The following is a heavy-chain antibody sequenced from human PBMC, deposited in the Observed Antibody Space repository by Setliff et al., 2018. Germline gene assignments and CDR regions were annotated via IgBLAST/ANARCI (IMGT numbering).Heavy chain of an antibody. J-gene: IGHJ4*02. V-gene: IGHV4-38-2*02. Sequence: SETLSLTCTVSNFSLTSGFFWAWVRQPPGKGLEWIATVYHRGSTDYKPSLKSRATISVDTSKNQFSLKLSSVTAADTAVYYCARDRAVVLAGRRGFYFDYWGQGTLVTVSS. CDR2: VYHRGST. CDR3: ARDRAVVLAGRRGFYFDY. CDR1: NFSLTSGFF. D-gene: IGHD2-15*01.